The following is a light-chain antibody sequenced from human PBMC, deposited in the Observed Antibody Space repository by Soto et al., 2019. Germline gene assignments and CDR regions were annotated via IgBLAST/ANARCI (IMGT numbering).Light chain of an antibody. V-gene: IGLV1-40*01. CDR1: SSNIGAGYD. J-gene: IGLJ2*01. CDR3: QSYDSSLTASI. CDR2: GNT. Sequence: QAVVTQPPSVSGAPGQRVTISCTGSSSNIGAGYDVHWYQQIPGTAPRLLIYGNTNRPSGVPARFSSSRSGPSASLAITGLQAEDEADYYCQSYDSSLTASIFGGGTKVTVL.